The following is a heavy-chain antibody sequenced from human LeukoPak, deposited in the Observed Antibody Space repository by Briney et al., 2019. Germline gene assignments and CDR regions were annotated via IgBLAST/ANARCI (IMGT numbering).Heavy chain of an antibody. CDR1: GFTFSSYG. CDR2: IWYDGSNK. CDR3: ARDALGYSYGDY. J-gene: IGHJ4*02. Sequence: GRSLRLSCAASGFTFSSYGTHWVRQAPGKGLEWVAVIWYDGSNKYYADSVKGRFTISRDNSKNTLCLQMNSLRAEDTAVYYCARDALGYSYGDYWGQGTLVTVSS. D-gene: IGHD5-18*01. V-gene: IGHV3-33*01.